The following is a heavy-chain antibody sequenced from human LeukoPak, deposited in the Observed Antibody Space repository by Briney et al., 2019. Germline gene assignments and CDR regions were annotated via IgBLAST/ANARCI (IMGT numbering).Heavy chain of an antibody. CDR1: GFTFSSYA. J-gene: IGHJ4*02. D-gene: IGHD3-16*02. CDR2: ISGSGGST. Sequence: GGSLRLSCAASGFTFSSYAMSWVRQAPGKGLEWVSAISGSGGSTYYADSVKGRFTISRDNSKNTLYLQINSLRAEDTAVYYCAKWSLYDYVWGSYRYSNYFDYWGQGTLVTVSS. CDR3: AKWSLYDYVWGSYRYSNYFDY. V-gene: IGHV3-23*01.